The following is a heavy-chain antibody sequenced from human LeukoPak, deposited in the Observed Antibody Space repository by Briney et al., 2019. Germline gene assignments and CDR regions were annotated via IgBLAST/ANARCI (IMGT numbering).Heavy chain of an antibody. J-gene: IGHJ6*03. CDR2: ISSSGSTI. V-gene: IGHV3-11*01. D-gene: IGHD3-3*01. Sequence: GGSLRLSCAASGFTFSDYYMSWIRQAPGKGLEWVSYISSSGSTIYYADSVKGRFTISRDNAKNSLYLQMNSLRAEDTAVYYCAKAEGRWYYDLWSGRIPGYMDVWGKGTTVTVSS. CDR3: AKAEGRWYYDLWSGRIPGYMDV. CDR1: GFTFSDYY.